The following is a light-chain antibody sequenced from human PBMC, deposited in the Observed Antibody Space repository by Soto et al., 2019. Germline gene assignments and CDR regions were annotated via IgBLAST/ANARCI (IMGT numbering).Light chain of an antibody. CDR1: QGIASW. CDR2: SAS. CDR3: QQAHSFPYT. J-gene: IGKJ2*01. Sequence: DIQMPQSPSSVSASVGDRVTITCRASQGIASWLAWYQQKPGNAPKLLIYSASGLQGGVPSRFSGSGSGTDFTLTISSLQPEDFATYYCQQAHSFPYTFGQGTKLEIK. V-gene: IGKV1-12*01.